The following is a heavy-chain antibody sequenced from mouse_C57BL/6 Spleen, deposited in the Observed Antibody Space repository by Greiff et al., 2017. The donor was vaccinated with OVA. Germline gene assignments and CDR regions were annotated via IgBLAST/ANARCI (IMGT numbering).Heavy chain of an antibody. J-gene: IGHJ4*01. Sequence: VQLQQPGAELVKPGASVKLSCKASGYTFTSYWMHWVKQRPGQGLEWIGMIHPNSGSTNYNEKFKSKATLTVDKSSSTAYMQLSSLTSEDSAVYYCAREHYDYDGYAMDYWGQGTSVTVSS. D-gene: IGHD2-4*01. CDR3: AREHYDYDGYAMDY. V-gene: IGHV1-64*01. CDR1: GYTFTSYW. CDR2: IHPNSGST.